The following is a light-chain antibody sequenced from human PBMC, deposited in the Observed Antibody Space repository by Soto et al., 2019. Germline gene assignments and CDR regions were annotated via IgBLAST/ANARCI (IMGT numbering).Light chain of an antibody. CDR2: GAS. J-gene: IGKJ5*01. V-gene: IGKV3-15*01. Sequence: EIVMTQSPVTLSVSPGGRATLSCRASQSISDTLAWYQQKPGQAPRLLIYGASTRATGIPARFSGSGSGTEFTLTISSLQSEDFAVYYCQQYNNWPRTFGQGTRLEI. CDR3: QQYNNWPRT. CDR1: QSISDT.